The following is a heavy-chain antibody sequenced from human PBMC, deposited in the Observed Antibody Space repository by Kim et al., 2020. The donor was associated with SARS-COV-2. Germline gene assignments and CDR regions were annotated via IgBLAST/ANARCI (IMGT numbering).Heavy chain of an antibody. CDR1: GGSSSSTAGD. Sequence: SETLSLTCTVSGGSSSSTAGDWGGLRPSPGPGLEWIGGLFYGGNTYHSPSLKSRVTILADTSKNQFSLKLTSVTAADTAVYYCASDTYGSTWYHAFDVWAQGTMVTVSS. CDR2: LFYGGNT. J-gene: IGHJ3*01. CDR3: ASDTYGSTWYHAFDV. V-gene: IGHV4-39*01. D-gene: IGHD6-13*01.